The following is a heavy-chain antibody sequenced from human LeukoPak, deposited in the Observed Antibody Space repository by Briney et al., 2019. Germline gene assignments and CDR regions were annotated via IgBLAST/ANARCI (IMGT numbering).Heavy chain of an antibody. Sequence: GGSLRLSCAASGFTFSSYAMNWVRQAPGKGLEWVSGVSGSGGGTYYADSVKGRFTISRDNAKNSLYLQMNSLRAEDTALYYCAKAAGGYFDYWGQGTLVTVSS. D-gene: IGHD4-23*01. V-gene: IGHV3-23*01. CDR1: GFTFSSYA. CDR3: AKAAGGYFDY. J-gene: IGHJ4*02. CDR2: VSGSGGGT.